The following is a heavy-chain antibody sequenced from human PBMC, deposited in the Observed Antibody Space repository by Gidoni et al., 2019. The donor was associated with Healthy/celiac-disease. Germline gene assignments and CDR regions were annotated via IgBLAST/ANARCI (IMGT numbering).Heavy chain of an antibody. J-gene: IGHJ6*02. CDR2: IIPIFGTA. Sequence: QVPLVQSGAEVKKPGSSVKVSCKASGGTFSSYAISWVRQAPGQGLEWMGGIIPIFGTANYAQKFQGRVTITADESTSTAYMELSSLRSEDTAVYYCASRITIFGVAYYGMDVWGQGTTVTVSS. V-gene: IGHV1-69*01. CDR1: GGTFSSYA. D-gene: IGHD3-3*01. CDR3: ASRITIFGVAYYGMDV.